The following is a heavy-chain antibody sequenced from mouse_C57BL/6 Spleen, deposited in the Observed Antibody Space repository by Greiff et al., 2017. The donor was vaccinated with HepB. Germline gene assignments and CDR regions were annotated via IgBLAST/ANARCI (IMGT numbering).Heavy chain of an antibody. CDR1: GYSITSGYY. V-gene: IGHV3-6*01. D-gene: IGHD1-1*01. Sequence: DVKLQESGPGLVKPSQSLSLTCSVTGYSITSGYYWNWIRQFPGNNLEWMGYISYDGSNNYNPSLKNRISITRDTSKNQFFLKLNSVTTEDTATYYCARDYYGSSLDYWGQGTTLTVSS. CDR2: ISYDGSN. J-gene: IGHJ2*01. CDR3: ARDYYGSSLDY.